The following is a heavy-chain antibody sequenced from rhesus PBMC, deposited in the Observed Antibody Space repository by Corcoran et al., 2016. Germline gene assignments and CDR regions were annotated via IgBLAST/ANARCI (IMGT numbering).Heavy chain of an antibody. V-gene: IGHV3-118*01. CDR2: IRSNSNNFET. CDR1: GFTFSSST. Sequence: EVQLVESGGGLVQPGGSLRLSCAASGFTFSSSTMHWVRQASGKGMEWVVRIRSNSNNFETAYSASVKGRFTISRDDSKNTAYLQMNSLKTEDTAVYYCTTEIQGGSLDVWGRGVLVTVSS. J-gene: IGHJ5-2*02. CDR3: TTEIQGGSLDV. D-gene: IGHD5-12*01.